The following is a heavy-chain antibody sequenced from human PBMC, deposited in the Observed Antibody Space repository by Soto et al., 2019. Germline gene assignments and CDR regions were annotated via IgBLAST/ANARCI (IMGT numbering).Heavy chain of an antibody. V-gene: IGHV4-31*03. Sequence: TSETLSLTCTVSGGSISSGGYYWNWIRQHPGKGLEWIGYIYYSGSTYYNPSLKSRVTISVDTSKNQFSLKLSSVTAADTAVYYCAMSVYRNYYYYYYMDVRGKGTTVTVSS. CDR3: AMSVYRNYYYYYYMDV. CDR1: GGSISSGGYY. D-gene: IGHD3-16*01. CDR2: IYYSGST. J-gene: IGHJ6*03.